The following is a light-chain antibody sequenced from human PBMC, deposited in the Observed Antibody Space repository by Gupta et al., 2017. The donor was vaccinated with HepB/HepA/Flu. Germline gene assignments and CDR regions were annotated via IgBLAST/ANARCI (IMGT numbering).Light chain of an antibody. CDR3: AAGDDSVNGPV. V-gene: IGLV1-44*01. CDR2: SND. Sequence: QSVLTPPPSASGTPGQRVTISCSLSSSNFGSHSLSWYHQLPGTAPKFIMYSNDQRPSGVPDRFSGSKSATSASLASIWLQVEEEADYYCAAGDDSVNGPVFGGGTRLTVL. J-gene: IGLJ2*01. CDR1: SSNFGSHS.